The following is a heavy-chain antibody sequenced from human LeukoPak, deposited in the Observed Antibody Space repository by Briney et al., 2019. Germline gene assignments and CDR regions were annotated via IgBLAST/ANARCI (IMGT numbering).Heavy chain of an antibody. CDR2: ISTGGTT. CDR1: GGSISSYY. CDR3: ARELSPSRAHDY. J-gene: IGHJ4*02. D-gene: IGHD5-24*01. Sequence: PSETLSLTCAVSGGSISSYYWSWIRQPAGKGLEWIGRISTGGTTNYNPSLTSRITMSVDTSKNQFSLNLTSVTAADTAVYYCARELSPSRAHDYWGQGTLVTVSS. V-gene: IGHV4-4*07.